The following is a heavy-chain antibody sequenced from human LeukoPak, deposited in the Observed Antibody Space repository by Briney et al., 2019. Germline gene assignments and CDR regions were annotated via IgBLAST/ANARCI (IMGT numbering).Heavy chain of an antibody. J-gene: IGHJ2*01. CDR1: GGSISSYY. CDR2: IYYSGNT. Sequence: SETLSLTCTVSGGSISSYYWSWIRQPPGKGLEWIGYIYYSGNTNYNPSLKSRVTMSVDTSKNQFSLKLTSVTAADTAVYFCAREATSQNVVIPDWFFDLWGRGTLVSVSS. CDR3: AREATSQNVVIPDWFFDL. D-gene: IGHD1-14*01. V-gene: IGHV4-59*12.